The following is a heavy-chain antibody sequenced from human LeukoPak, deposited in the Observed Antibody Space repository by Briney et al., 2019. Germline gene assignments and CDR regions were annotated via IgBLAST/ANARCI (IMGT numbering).Heavy chain of an antibody. Sequence: PGGSLRLSCAVSGFTISYYAKHWVRQAPGKGLEWVAVISNDGSKTDYADSVKGRFTISRDNSKNTVYLQLNSLKPGDTAVYYCATDGSGSPGDYWGQGTLVTVSS. D-gene: IGHD3-10*01. CDR1: GFTISYYA. V-gene: IGHV3-30*04. CDR3: ATDGSGSPGDY. J-gene: IGHJ4*02. CDR2: ISNDGSKT.